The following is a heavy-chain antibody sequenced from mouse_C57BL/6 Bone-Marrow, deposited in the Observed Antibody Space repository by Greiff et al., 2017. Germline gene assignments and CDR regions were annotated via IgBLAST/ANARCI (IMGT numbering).Heavy chain of an antibody. CDR2: ISSGGSYT. Sequence: EVKLEESGGDLVKPGGSLKLSCEASGFTFSSYGMSWVRQTPDKRLEWVATISSGGSYTYYPDSVKGRFTISRDKATNTLYLQLSSLQSEDSAMYDCARSAGGNYAWFAYWGQGTLVTVSA. D-gene: IGHD2-1*01. V-gene: IGHV5-6*02. CDR3: ARSAGGNYAWFAY. CDR1: GFTFSSYG. J-gene: IGHJ3*01.